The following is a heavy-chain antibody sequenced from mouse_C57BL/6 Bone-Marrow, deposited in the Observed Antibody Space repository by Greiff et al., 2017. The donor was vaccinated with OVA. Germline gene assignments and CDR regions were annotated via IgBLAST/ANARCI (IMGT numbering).Heavy chain of an antibody. CDR3: ARAVGFSYFDV. CDR1: GYTFTSYW. Sequence: VQLQQPGAELVRPGSSVKLSCKASGYTFTSYWMHWVKQRPIQGLEWIGNIDPSDSETHYNQKFKDKATLTVDKSSSTAYMQLSSLTSEESAFYSCARAVGFSYFDVWGPGTTVTVSS. V-gene: IGHV1-52*01. J-gene: IGHJ1*01. CDR2: IDPSDSET.